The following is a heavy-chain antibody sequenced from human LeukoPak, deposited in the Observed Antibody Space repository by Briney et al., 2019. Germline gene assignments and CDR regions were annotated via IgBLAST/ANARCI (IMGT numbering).Heavy chain of an antibody. D-gene: IGHD2-21*02. CDR1: GFTFDRFT. CDR3: AKEVDCPSDCLFFHS. V-gene: IGHV3-43*01. J-gene: IGHJ4*02. CDR2: INRRGHT. Sequence: GSLRLSCAASGFTFDRFTIHWVRQTPGKGLEWVSLINRRGHTFYADSVKGRFTISRDNSRNSVFLQMDSLRPEDTALYHCAKEVDCPSDCLFFHSWGQGTLVTVSS.